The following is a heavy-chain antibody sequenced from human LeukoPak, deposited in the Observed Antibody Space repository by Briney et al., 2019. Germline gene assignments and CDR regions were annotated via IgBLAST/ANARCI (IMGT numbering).Heavy chain of an antibody. CDR3: ARGRSPLYDSSGYPREGFNY. CDR1: GGSFSGYY. J-gene: IGHJ4*02. V-gene: IGHV4-34*01. CDR2: INHSGST. Sequence: SETLSLTCAVYGGSFSGYYWSWIRQPPGKGLEWLGEINHSGSTNYNPSLTSRLTISVDTSKNQFSLKLSSVTAAHTAVYYCARGRSPLYDSSGYPREGFNYWGQGTLVTVSS. D-gene: IGHD3-22*01.